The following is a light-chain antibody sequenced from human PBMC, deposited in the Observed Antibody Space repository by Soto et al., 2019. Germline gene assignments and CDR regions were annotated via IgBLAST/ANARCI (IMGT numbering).Light chain of an antibody. CDR2: EGS. Sequence: QSALTQPASVSGSPGQSITISCTGTSSDVGGYHLVSWYQQHPGKAPKLMIYEGSKRPSGVSNRFSGSKSGNTASLTISGVQAEDEADHYCCSYAGRLVFGGGTKLTVL. V-gene: IGLV2-23*01. CDR3: CSYAGRLV. CDR1: SSDVGGYHL. J-gene: IGLJ2*01.